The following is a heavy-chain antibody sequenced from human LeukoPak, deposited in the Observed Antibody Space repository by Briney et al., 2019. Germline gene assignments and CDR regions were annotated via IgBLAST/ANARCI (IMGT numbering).Heavy chain of an antibody. J-gene: IGHJ4*02. CDR1: GGTFSSYA. Sequence: SVKVSCKASGGTFSSYAISWVRQAPGQGLEWMGRIIPILGIANNAQKFQGRVTITADKSTSTAYMELSSLRSEDTAVYYCARGDSGDYWGQGTLVTVSS. D-gene: IGHD2-15*01. CDR3: ARGDSGDY. V-gene: IGHV1-69*04. CDR2: IIPILGIA.